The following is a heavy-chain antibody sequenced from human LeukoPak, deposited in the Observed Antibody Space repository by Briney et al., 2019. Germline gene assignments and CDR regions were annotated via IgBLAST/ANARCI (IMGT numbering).Heavy chain of an antibody. D-gene: IGHD6-19*01. Sequence: PGGSLRLSCAASGFTFSVFWMTWVRQAPGKGPEWVAHIKQDGSERYHVDSVKGRFTISRDNAENSLYLQMNSLRAEDTAVYYCARSGMAVAATPWDWGQGTLVTVSS. CDR2: IKQDGSER. CDR3: ARSGMAVAATPWD. V-gene: IGHV3-7*05. CDR1: GFTFSVFW. J-gene: IGHJ1*01.